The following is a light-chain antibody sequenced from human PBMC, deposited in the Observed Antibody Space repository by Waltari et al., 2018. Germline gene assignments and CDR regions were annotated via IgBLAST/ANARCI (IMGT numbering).Light chain of an antibody. J-gene: IGKJ1*01. CDR2: NAS. CDR3: QQSFRTPWT. V-gene: IGKV1-39*01. Sequence: DIQLTQSPSPLSASVGDRVTITCRSSQSITSYLNWYQQKPGKAPKLLIYNASKLQSGVPSRFSGSGSGTDFTLTISSLQPEDFATYYCQQSFRTPWTFGLGTKVEIK. CDR1: QSITSY.